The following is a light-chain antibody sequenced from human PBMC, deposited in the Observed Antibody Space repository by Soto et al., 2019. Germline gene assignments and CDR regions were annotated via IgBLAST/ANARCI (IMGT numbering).Light chain of an antibody. CDR1: SGYSNDK. J-gene: IGLJ2*01. CDR3: GADHGSGSQCESGHVV. Sequence: QLVLTQPPSASASLGASVTLTCTLSSGYSNDKVDWYQQRPGKGPRFVMRVGTGGIVGSKGDGIPDRFSVLGPGLDRDLTIKSTQEENERYDHGGADHGSGSQCESGHVVFGVGTKLTVL. CDR2: VGTGGIVG. V-gene: IGLV9-49*01.